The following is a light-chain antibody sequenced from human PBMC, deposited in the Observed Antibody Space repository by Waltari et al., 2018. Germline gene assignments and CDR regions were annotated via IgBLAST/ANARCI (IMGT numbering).Light chain of an antibody. Sequence: EIVLTQSPATLSLSPGERGNLSGRASQSVNSNYLTWYQQIPGLAPRLLIYDASSRAPGVPDRFSGSGSGTDFTLTISRLEPEDFAVYYCQQYGSSARTFGQGTKVELK. J-gene: IGKJ1*01. V-gene: IGKV3D-20*01. CDR3: QQYGSSART. CDR2: DAS. CDR1: QSVNSNY.